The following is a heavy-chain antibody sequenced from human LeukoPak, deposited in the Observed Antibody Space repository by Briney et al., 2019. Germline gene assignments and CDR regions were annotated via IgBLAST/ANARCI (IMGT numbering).Heavy chain of an antibody. D-gene: IGHD4-17*01. V-gene: IGHV3-30-3*01. CDR3: SLRFWFDP. Sequence: GGSLRLSCAASGFTFSSYAMHWVRQAPGKGLEWVAVISYDGSNKYYADSVKGRFTISRDNSKNTLYLQMNSLRAEDTAVYYCSLRFWFDPWGQGTLVTVFS. CDR2: ISYDGSNK. J-gene: IGHJ5*02. CDR1: GFTFSSYA.